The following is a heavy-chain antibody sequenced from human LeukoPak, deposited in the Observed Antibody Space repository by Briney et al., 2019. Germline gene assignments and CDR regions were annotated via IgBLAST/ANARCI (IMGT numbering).Heavy chain of an antibody. CDR2: VYYIGTT. CDR3: ARPSGSYSHAPFDY. J-gene: IGHJ4*02. Sequence: SETLSLTCIVSGGSVSSPNSCWSWIRQPPGKGLEWIGNVYYIGTTSYNSSLKSRVIISVDTSKNQFSLKLSSVTAADTAVYYCARPSGSYSHAPFDYWGQGTLVTVSS. V-gene: IGHV4-61*01. D-gene: IGHD1-26*01. CDR1: GGSVSSPNSC.